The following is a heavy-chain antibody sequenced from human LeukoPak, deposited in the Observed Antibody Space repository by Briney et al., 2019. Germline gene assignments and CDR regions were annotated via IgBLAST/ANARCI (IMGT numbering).Heavy chain of an antibody. CDR3: ARDGNNYYYYMDV. D-gene: IGHD1/OR15-1a*01. Sequence: GGSLRLSCAASGFTFSIYSMTWVRQAPGKGLEWVANIKQDGSEKYYVDSVKGRFTISRDNAKNSLYLQMNSLRAEDTAVYYCARDGNNYYYYMDVWGKGTTVTVSS. V-gene: IGHV3-7*01. CDR2: IKQDGSEK. J-gene: IGHJ6*03. CDR1: GFTFSIYS.